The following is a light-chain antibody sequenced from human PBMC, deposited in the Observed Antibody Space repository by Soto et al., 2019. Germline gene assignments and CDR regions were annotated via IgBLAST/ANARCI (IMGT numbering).Light chain of an antibody. Sequence: QSVLTQPPSVSGAPGQRVTISCTGSNSNIGAGYDVHWYQQLPGTAPKLLIYYNNIRPSGVPDRFSGSKSGTSASLAITGLQAEDEADYYCQSKDSSLSGSVFGGGPKLTVL. CDR2: YNN. V-gene: IGLV1-40*01. J-gene: IGLJ2*01. CDR3: QSKDSSLSGSV. CDR1: NSNIGAGYD.